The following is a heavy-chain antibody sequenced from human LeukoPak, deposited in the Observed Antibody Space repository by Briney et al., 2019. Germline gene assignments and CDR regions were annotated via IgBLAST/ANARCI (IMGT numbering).Heavy chain of an antibody. CDR2: LSASGGGT. V-gene: IGHV3-23*01. CDR1: GLTFSNFA. Sequence: GGSLRLSCTASGLTFSNFAMTWVRQTPGKGLEWISALSASGGGTFYAPSVKGRFTISRDNSKNTVSLQMNSLRAEDTALYYCATVLHTSMTTWAAFDTWGQGTMVTVSS. J-gene: IGHJ3*02. D-gene: IGHD5-18*01. CDR3: ATVLHTSMTTWAAFDT.